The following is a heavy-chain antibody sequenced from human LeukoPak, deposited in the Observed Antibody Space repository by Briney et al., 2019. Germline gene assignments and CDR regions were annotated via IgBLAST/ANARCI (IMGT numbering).Heavy chain of an antibody. J-gene: IGHJ4*02. CDR2: IYTTGTT. D-gene: IGHD2/OR15-2a*01. CDR3: ARQGYTAAYYFLDF. Sequence: PSETLPLTCDVSGGSIRSYYWGWVRQPAGKGLEWIGRIYTTGTTDFNPSLKSRLTMSVDTSKNQFSLNLTSVTAADTAVYFCARQGYTAAYYFLDFWSPGTLVTVSS. CDR1: GGSIRSYY. V-gene: IGHV4-4*07.